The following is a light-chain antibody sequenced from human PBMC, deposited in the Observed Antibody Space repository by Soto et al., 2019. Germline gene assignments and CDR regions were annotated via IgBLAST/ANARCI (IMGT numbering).Light chain of an antibody. J-gene: IGLJ2*01. CDR3: SSYAGGNNVV. CDR2: EVS. Sequence: QSVLTQPASVSGSPGQSITISCTGTSSDIGTYNLVSWYQHYPGKAPKLMIYEVSKRPSGVPDRFSGSKSGNTASLTVSGLQAEDEADYYCSSYAGGNNVVFGGGTKLTVL. CDR1: SSDIGTYNL. V-gene: IGLV2-8*01.